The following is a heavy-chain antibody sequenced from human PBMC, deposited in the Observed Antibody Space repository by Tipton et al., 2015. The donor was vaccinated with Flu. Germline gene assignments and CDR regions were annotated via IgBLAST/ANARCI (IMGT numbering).Heavy chain of an antibody. V-gene: IGHV1-8*01. CDR2: MNPNSGNT. Sequence: QVQLVQSGAEVKKPGASVKVSCKASGYTFTSYDINWVRQATGQGLEWMGWMNPNSGNTGYAQKFQGRVTMTRNTSISTAYMELSSLRSEDTAVYYCASFGTQLNQDYYYYYGMDVWGQGTTVTVSS. CDR1: GYTFTSYD. D-gene: IGHD1-1*01. CDR3: ASFGTQLNQDYYYYYGMDV. J-gene: IGHJ6*02.